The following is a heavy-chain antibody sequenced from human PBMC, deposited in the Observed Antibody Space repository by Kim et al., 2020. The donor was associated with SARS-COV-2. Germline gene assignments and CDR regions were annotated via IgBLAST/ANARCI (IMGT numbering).Heavy chain of an antibody. CDR1: GFTFSSYG. Sequence: GGSLRLSCAASGFTFSSYGMHWVRQAPGKGLEWVAVIWYDGSNKYYADSVKGRLTISRDNSKNTLYLQMNSLRAEDTAVYYCAKDQAAAAPGGMDVWGQGTTVTVSS. D-gene: IGHD6-13*01. CDR3: AKDQAAAAPGGMDV. CDR2: IWYDGSNK. J-gene: IGHJ6*02. V-gene: IGHV3-33*06.